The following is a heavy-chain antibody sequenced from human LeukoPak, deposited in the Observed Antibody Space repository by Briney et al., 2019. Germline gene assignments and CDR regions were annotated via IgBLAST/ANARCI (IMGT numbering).Heavy chain of an antibody. V-gene: IGHV5-51*01. D-gene: IGHD3-10*01. CDR3: TRHRKSGFITMVRGVISYYMDV. CDR2: IYPGDSDT. J-gene: IGHJ6*03. CDR1: GYSFTSDW. Sequence: GESLKISCKGSGYSFTSDWIGWVRQMPGKGLEWMGIIYPGDSDTRYSPSFQGQVTISADKSISTAYLQWSSLKASDTAMYYCTRHRKSGFITMVRGVISYYMDVWGKGTTVTVSS.